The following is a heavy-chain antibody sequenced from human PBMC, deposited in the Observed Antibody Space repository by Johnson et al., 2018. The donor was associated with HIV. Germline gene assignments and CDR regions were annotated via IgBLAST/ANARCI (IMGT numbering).Heavy chain of an antibody. CDR2: TYSGGTT. CDR3: ARQTTVVSGDAFDI. J-gene: IGHJ3*02. V-gene: IGHV3-66*04. Sequence: MLLVESGGGVVQPGGSLRLSCGASGFTVSANYMSWVRQAPGKGLEWVSVTYSGGTTYYADSVKGRFTISRENAKNSLYLQMNSLRAGDTAVYYCARQTTVVSGDAFDIWGQGTMVTVSS. D-gene: IGHD4-23*01. CDR1: GFTVSANY.